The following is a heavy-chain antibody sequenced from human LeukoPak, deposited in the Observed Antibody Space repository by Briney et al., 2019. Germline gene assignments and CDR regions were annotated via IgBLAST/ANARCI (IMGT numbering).Heavy chain of an antibody. CDR1: GSTFSSYW. Sequence: GSLRLSCAASGSTFSSYWMLWVRQAPGKGLVWVSRIHSDGSRATYADPVKGRFTISRDNAKDTLYLQMNSLTDEDTAVYYCALRAGYTSGSDYWGQGTPVTVSS. CDR3: ALRAGYTSGSDY. V-gene: IGHV3-74*01. J-gene: IGHJ4*02. CDR2: IHSDGSRA. D-gene: IGHD6-19*01.